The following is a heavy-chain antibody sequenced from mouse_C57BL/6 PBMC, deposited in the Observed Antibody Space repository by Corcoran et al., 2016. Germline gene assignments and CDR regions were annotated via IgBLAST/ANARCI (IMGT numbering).Heavy chain of an antibody. Sequence: EVQLQQSGPVLVKPGASVKMSCKASGYTFTDYYMNWVKQSHGKSLEWIGVINPYNGGTSYNQKFKGKATLTVDKSSSTAYMELNSLTSEDSAVYYCAIYYYGSSPYFDYWGQGTTLTVSS. CDR3: AIYYYGSSPYFDY. CDR1: GYTFTDYY. CDR2: INPYNGGT. J-gene: IGHJ2*01. V-gene: IGHV1-19*01. D-gene: IGHD1-1*01.